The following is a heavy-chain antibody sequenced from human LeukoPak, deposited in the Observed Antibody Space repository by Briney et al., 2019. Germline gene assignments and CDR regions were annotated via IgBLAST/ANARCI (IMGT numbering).Heavy chain of an antibody. Sequence: GGSLRLSCAASGSTFSDYYRGWIRQPPGKGLGWVSYISSSGSTIYYADSVKGRFTISRDNAKNSLYLQMNSLRAEDTAVYYCARDLSSSWYGPFDPWGQGTLVTVSS. CDR3: ARDLSSSWYGPFDP. CDR2: ISSSGSTI. V-gene: IGHV3-11*01. J-gene: IGHJ5*02. D-gene: IGHD6-13*01. CDR1: GSTFSDYY.